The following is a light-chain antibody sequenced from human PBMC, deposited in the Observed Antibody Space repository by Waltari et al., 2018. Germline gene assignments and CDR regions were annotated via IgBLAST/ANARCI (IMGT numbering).Light chain of an antibody. Sequence: TCRASQSTGNYLNWYQKKPGKAPKLLIYLASRLQSGVPSRFSGSGSGTDFTLTISSLQPEDFATYYCQQSSSIPWTFGQGTKVEI. CDR1: QSTGNY. J-gene: IGKJ1*01. CDR2: LAS. CDR3: QQSSSIPWT. V-gene: IGKV1-39*01.